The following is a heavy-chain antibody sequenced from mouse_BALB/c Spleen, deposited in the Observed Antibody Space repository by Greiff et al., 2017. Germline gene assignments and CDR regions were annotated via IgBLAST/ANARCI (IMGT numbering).Heavy chain of an antibody. Sequence: QVQLQQPGAELVKPGASVKLSCKASGYTFTSYWMHWVKQRPGQGLEWIGEIDPSDSYTNYNQKFKGKATLTVDKSSSTAYMQLSSLTSEDSAVYYCARTGSYYAMDYWGQGTSVTVSS. CDR2: IDPSDSYT. CDR3: ARTGSYYAMDY. J-gene: IGHJ4*01. D-gene: IGHD4-1*01. CDR1: GYTFTSYW. V-gene: IGHV1-69*02.